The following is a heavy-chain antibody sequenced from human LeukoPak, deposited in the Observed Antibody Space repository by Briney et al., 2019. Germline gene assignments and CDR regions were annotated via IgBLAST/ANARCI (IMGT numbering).Heavy chain of an antibody. Sequence: GGSLRLSCAASGFTFSSYAMSWVRQAPGKGLEWVSAISGSGGSTYYADSVKGRFTISRDNSKNTLYLQMNSLRAKDTAVYYCVKDDYDSSGSYYFDYWGQGTLVTVSS. D-gene: IGHD3-22*01. CDR1: GFTFSSYA. CDR3: VKDDYDSSGSYYFDY. V-gene: IGHV3-23*01. J-gene: IGHJ4*02. CDR2: ISGSGGST.